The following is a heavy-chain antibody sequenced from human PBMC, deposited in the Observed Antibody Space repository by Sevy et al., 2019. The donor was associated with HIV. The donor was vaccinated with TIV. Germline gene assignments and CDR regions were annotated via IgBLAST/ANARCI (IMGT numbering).Heavy chain of an antibody. CDR2: ISYDGSNK. CDR1: GFTFSSYG. V-gene: IGHV3-30*18. Sequence: GGSLRLSCAASGFTFSSYGMHWVRQAPGKGLEWVAVISYDGSNKYYADSVKGRFTISRDNSKNTLYLQMNSLRAEDMAVYYCAKAQYYYDSSGYYSVGDYWGQGTLVTVSS. CDR3: AKAQYYYDSSGYYSVGDY. D-gene: IGHD3-22*01. J-gene: IGHJ4*02.